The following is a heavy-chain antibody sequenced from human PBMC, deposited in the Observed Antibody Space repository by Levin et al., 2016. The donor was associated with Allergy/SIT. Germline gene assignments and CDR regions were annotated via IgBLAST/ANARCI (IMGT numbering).Heavy chain of an antibody. CDR2: IIPIFGTA. J-gene: IGHJ6*02. Sequence: WVRQAPGQGLEWMGGIIPIFGTANYAQKFQGRVTITADESTSTAYMELSSLRSEDTAVYYCARDLGMVRGVRYYYYGMDVWGQGTTVTVSS. D-gene: IGHD3-10*01. CDR3: ARDLGMVRGVRYYYYGMDV. V-gene: IGHV1-69*01.